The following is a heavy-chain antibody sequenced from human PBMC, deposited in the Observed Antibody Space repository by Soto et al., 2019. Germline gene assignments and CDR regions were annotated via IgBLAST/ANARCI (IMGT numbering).Heavy chain of an antibody. D-gene: IGHD3-22*01. V-gene: IGHV3-21*06. Sequence: EVQLGESGGGLVKPGGSLRLSCAASGFTFSSYSMNWVRQAPGKGLEWVSSISSSSSYIYYADSVKGRFTISRDNAKNALYLQMKSLRAEDTAVYYCARAQYYYDSSGSPYYYGMDVWGQGTTVTVSS. CDR1: GFTFSSYS. CDR2: ISSSSSYI. J-gene: IGHJ6*02. CDR3: ARAQYYYDSSGSPYYYGMDV.